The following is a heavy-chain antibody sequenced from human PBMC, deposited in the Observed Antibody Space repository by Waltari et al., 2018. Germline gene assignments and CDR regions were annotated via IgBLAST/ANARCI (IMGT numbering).Heavy chain of an antibody. V-gene: IGHV4-59*11. CDR3: ARGGLLIGFYFDY. CDR1: GGAISSHY. D-gene: IGHD2-21*02. CDR2: IYYSGST. J-gene: IGHJ4*02. Sequence: QVQLQESGPGLVKPSETLSLTCTVSGGAISSHYWSWLRQPPGKGLEWIGYIYYSGSTNYNPSLKSRVTISVDTSKNQFSLKLSSVTAADTAVYYCARGGLLIGFYFDYWGQGTLVTVSS.